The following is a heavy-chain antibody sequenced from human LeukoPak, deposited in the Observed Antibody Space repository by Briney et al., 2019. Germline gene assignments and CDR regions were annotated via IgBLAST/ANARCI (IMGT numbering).Heavy chain of an antibody. CDR1: GFTFSSYW. Sequence: GGSLRLSCAASGFTFSSYWMHWVRQAPGKGLVWVSRINSDGSSTSYADSVKGRFTISRDNAKNTLYLQMNSLRAEDTAVYYCARGGYSSSWYQFYYYYGMDVWGQGTTVTVSS. CDR3: ARGGYSSSWYQFYYYYGMDV. D-gene: IGHD6-13*01. CDR2: INSDGSST. J-gene: IGHJ6*02. V-gene: IGHV3-74*01.